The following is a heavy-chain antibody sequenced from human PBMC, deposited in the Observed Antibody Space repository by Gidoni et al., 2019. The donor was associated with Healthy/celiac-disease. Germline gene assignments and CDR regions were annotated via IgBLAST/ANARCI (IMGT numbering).Heavy chain of an antibody. D-gene: IGHD5-12*01. CDR1: SSYG. J-gene: IGHJ4*02. V-gene: IGHV3-30*18. CDR3: AKGSGYDSVGYDY. CDR2: ISYDGSNK. Sequence: SSYGMHWVRQAPGKGLEWVAVISYDGSNKYYADSVKGRFTISRDNSKNTLYLQMNSLRAEDTAVYYCAKGSGYDSVGYDYWGQGTLVTVSS.